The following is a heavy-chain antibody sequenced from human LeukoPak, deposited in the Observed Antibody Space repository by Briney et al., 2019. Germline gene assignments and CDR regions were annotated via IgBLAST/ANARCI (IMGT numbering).Heavy chain of an antibody. CDR1: GFTFSSYS. V-gene: IGHV3-21*01. CDR3: ARDRGSSSPVYNWFDP. J-gene: IGHJ5*02. D-gene: IGHD6-6*01. CDR2: ISSSSSYI. Sequence: GGSLRLSCAASGFTFSSYSMNWVRQAPGKGLEWVSSISSSSSYIYYADSVKGRFTISRDNAKNSLYLQMNSLRAEDTAVYHCARDRGSSSPVYNWFDPWGQGTLVTVSS.